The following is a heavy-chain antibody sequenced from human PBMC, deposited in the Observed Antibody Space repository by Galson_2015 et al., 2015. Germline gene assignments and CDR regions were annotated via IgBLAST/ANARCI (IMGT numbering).Heavy chain of an antibody. V-gene: IGHV3-30*18. D-gene: IGHD2-15*01. Sequence: SLRLSCAASGFTFSNYGMHWVRQAPGKGLEWVAVLSYDGSNKYYADSVKGRFTISRDNSKNTLYLQMNSLRPEDTAVYYCAKDLTRYCSGCSFDNFDYWGQGTLVTVSS. CDR2: LSYDGSNK. J-gene: IGHJ4*02. CDR3: AKDLTRYCSGCSFDNFDY. CDR1: GFTFSNYG.